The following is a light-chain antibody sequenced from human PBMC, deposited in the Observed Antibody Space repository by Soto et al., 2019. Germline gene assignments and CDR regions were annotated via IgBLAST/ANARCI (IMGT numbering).Light chain of an antibody. Sequence: QSVLTQPPSASGTPGQTVTISCSGTISNIGSNAVNWYQQVPGTAPKLLMYKNDQRPSGVPDRFSGSKSGTSASLAVSGLQSEDEADYYCAAWDDSLNAVLFGGGTNLTVL. V-gene: IGLV1-44*01. CDR1: ISNIGSNA. CDR2: KND. CDR3: AAWDDSLNAVL. J-gene: IGLJ2*01.